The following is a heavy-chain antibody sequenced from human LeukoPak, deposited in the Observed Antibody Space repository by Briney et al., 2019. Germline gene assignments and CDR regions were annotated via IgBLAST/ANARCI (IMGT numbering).Heavy chain of an antibody. D-gene: IGHD2-2*01. CDR3: ARTNQPFDY. CDR2: IYYSGST. CDR1: GGSISSSSYY. J-gene: IGHJ4*02. V-gene: IGHV4-39*01. Sequence: PSETLSLTCTVSGGSISSSSYYWGWIRQPPGKGLEWIGSIYYSGSTYYNPSLKSRFTIYVDKSQNQLSLNLSSVTAADTAVYSCARTNQPFDYWGQGPVVTVSS.